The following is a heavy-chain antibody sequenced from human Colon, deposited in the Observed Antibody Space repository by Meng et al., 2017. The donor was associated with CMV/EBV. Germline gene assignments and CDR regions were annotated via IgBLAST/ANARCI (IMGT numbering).Heavy chain of an antibody. J-gene: IGHJ4*02. CDR2: IYYSGST. D-gene: IGHD3-3*01. CDR1: GGSISSYY. V-gene: IGHV4-59*01. CDR3: ARDSAIFGVALDY. Sequence: CTVSGGSISSYYWSWIRQPPGKGLEWIGYIYYSGSTNYNPSLKSRVTISVDTSKNQFSLKLSSVTAADTAVYYCARDSAIFGVALDYWGQGTLVTVSS.